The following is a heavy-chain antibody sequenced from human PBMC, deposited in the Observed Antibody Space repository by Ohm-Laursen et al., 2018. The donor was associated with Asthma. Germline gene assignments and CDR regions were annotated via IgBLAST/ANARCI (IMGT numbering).Heavy chain of an antibody. J-gene: IGHJ4*02. CDR3: ARDGRLRGSFDY. CDR1: GGSISSGHYY. V-gene: IGHV4-31*03. Sequence: SQTRSLTCTVSGGSISSGHYYWTWIRQHPGKGLEWIGNIHYSGSTIYNPSLESRLTISVDTSKNQFSLNLSSVTAADTALYYCARDGRLRGSFDYWGQGTLVTVSS. CDR2: IHYSGST. D-gene: IGHD3-10*01.